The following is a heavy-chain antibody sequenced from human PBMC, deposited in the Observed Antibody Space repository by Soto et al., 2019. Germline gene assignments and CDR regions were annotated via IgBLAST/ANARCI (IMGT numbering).Heavy chain of an antibody. Sequence: TLSLTCAVSGDSMSSGGYSWSWVRQPPGKGLEWIGNIFHTGSTYYNPSLKSRVTMSVDKSKNQFSLNLNSVTAADTAVYYCARLGCGTNSCYTRWFDPWGQGTLVTVPS. D-gene: IGHD2-2*02. V-gene: IGHV4-30-2*01. CDR2: IFHTGST. J-gene: IGHJ5*02. CDR3: ARLGCGTNSCYTRWFDP. CDR1: GDSMSSGGYS.